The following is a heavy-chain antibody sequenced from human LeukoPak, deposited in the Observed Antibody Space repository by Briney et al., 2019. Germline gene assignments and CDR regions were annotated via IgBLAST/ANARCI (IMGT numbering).Heavy chain of an antibody. CDR3: AKDTYSNDWYFDY. V-gene: IGHV3-9*01. CDR1: GFTFDDYA. J-gene: IGHJ4*02. D-gene: IGHD6-13*01. CDR2: ISWNSAGI. Sequence: PGGSLTLSCAASGFTFDDYAVHWGRRAPGKGLEWVSGISWNSAGIGYADSVKGRFTISRDNAKNSLYLQMNSLRAEDTALYYCAKDTYSNDWYFDYWGQGTLVTVSS.